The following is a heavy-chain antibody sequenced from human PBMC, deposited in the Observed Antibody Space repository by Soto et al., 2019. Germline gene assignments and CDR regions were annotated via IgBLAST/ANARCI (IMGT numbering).Heavy chain of an antibody. V-gene: IGHV3-30*18. Sequence: VQLVESGGGVVQPGRSLRLSCAASGFTFSDYAMDWVSQAPGKGLEWVAVVSHDGRNTHYADSVKGRFTISRDSSKNTVSLEMTSLRAEVTAVYYCAKGGRQWLVTSDFNYWGQGALVTVSS. CDR3: AKGGRQWLVTSDFNY. D-gene: IGHD6-19*01. J-gene: IGHJ4*02. CDR1: GFTFSDYA. CDR2: VSHDGRNT.